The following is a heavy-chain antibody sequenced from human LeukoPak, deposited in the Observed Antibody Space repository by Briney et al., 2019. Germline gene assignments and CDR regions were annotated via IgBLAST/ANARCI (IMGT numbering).Heavy chain of an antibody. J-gene: IGHJ4*02. V-gene: IGHV7-4-1*02. Sequence: ASVKVSCKASGYTFTSYAMNWVRQAPGQGLEWMGWINTNTGNPTYAQGFTGRFVFSLDTSVSTAYLQISSLKAEDTAVYYCARLEQPSPMNFDWLFPDYWGQGTLVTVSS. CDR3: ARLEQPSPMNFDWLFPDY. CDR2: INTNTGNP. CDR1: GYTFTSYA. D-gene: IGHD3-9*01.